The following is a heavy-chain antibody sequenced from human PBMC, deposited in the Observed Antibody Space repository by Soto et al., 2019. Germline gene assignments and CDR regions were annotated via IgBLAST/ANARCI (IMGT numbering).Heavy chain of an antibody. CDR2: INPNGGVT. CDR1: GYAFIDLY. CDR3: ARDLNPDFGXXGLPGFFDY. V-gene: IGHV1-2*02. Sequence: ASVKVSCKASGYAFIDLYITWLRQAPGQGLECMGWINPNGGVTKNVQKFQGRVTMTGDTSISTVYMDLSALRFDDMDFYYCARDLNPDFGXXGLPGFFDYWGQGTLVTVSS. D-gene: IGHD3-3*01. J-gene: IGHJ4*02.